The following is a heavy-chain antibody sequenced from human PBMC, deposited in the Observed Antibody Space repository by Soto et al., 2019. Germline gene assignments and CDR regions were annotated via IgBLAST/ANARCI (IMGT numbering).Heavy chain of an antibody. V-gene: IGHV3-30*18. J-gene: IGHJ6*03. CDR3: AKDHCTNGVCSYYYYMDV. CDR1: GFTFSSYG. CDR2: ISYDGSNK. D-gene: IGHD2-8*01. Sequence: PGGSLRLSCAASGFTFSSYGMHWFRQAPGKGLEWVAVISYDGSNKYYADSVKGRFTISRDNSKNTLYLQMNSLRAEDTAVYYCAKDHCTNGVCSYYYYMDVWGKGTTVTVSS.